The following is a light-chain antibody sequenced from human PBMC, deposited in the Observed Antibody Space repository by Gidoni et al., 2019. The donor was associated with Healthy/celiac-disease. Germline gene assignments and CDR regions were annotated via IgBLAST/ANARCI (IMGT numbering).Light chain of an antibody. CDR2: DAS. J-gene: IGKJ4*01. V-gene: IGKV1-33*01. Sequence: DIQMTQSPSSLSASVADRVTITCQASQDISNYLNWYQQKPGKAPKLLIYDASNLETGVPSRFSGSGSGTDFTFTISSLQPEDIATYYCRQYDNLPPDFXGXTKVEIK. CDR3: RQYDNLPPD. CDR1: QDISNY.